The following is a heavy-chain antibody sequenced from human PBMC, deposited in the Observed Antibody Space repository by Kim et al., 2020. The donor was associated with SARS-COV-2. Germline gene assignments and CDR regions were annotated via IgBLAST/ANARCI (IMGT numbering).Heavy chain of an antibody. CDR3: AREMDYYGSGRFDY. D-gene: IGHD3-10*01. J-gene: IGHJ4*02. V-gene: IGHV4-39*02. CDR1: GGSISSSSYY. CDR2: IYYSGST. Sequence: SETLSLTCTVSGGSISSSSYYWGWIRQPPGKGLEWIGSIYYSGSTYYNPSLKSRVTISVDTSKNQFSLKLSSVTAAATAVYYCAREMDYYGSGRFDYWGQGTLVTVSS.